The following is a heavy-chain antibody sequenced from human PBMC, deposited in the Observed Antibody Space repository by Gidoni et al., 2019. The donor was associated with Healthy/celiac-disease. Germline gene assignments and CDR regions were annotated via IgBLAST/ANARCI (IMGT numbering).Heavy chain of an antibody. J-gene: IGHJ6*02. CDR2: IWYDGSNK. V-gene: IGHV3-33*01. Sequence: QVQLVESGGGVVQPGRSLRLSCAASGFTFSSYGMHWGGQAPGKGLEWVAVIWYDGSNKYYADSVKGRFTISRDNSKNTLYLQMNSLRAEDTAVYYCARARVFSGSYYSPIYYYYYGMDVWGQGTTVTVSS. D-gene: IGHD3-10*01. CDR3: ARARVFSGSYYSPIYYYYYGMDV. CDR1: GFTFSSYG.